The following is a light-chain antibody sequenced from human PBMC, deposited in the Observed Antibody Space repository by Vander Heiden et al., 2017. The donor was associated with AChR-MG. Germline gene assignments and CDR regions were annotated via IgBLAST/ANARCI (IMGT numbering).Light chain of an antibody. V-gene: IGKV3-20*01. CDR1: QSVSSSY. Sequence: ETVLTQSPGTLSLSPGERASLSCRASQSVSSSYLAWYHQKPGQAPRLLIYGASRRATGIPDRFSGSGSGTDFTLTISRQEPEDFAVYYCQQYGSSPYTFGQGTKLEIK. CDR2: GAS. J-gene: IGKJ2*01. CDR3: QQYGSSPYT.